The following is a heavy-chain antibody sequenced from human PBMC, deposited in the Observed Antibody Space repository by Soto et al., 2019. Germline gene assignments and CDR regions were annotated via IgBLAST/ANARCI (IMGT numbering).Heavy chain of an antibody. V-gene: IGHV3-23*01. J-gene: IGHJ2*01. CDR2: ISGGGDRT. D-gene: IGHD2-2*01. CDR1: GFTFINYA. CDR3: ARNVLGSTSRPDWWYFDL. Sequence: EVQLLESGGGLVQPGGSLRLSCVGSGFTFINYAMNWVRQTPGQGLEWVSGISGGGDRTFDADSVQGRFTISRDNSKNTVHLQMNSLIADDTAVYYCARNVLGSTSRPDWWYFDLWGRGTLVTVSS.